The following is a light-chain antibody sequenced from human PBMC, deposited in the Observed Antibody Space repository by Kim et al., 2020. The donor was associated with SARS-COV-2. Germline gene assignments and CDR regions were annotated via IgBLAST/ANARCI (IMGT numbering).Light chain of an antibody. V-gene: IGLV3-25*03. CDR3: QSADSSGTWV. CDR2: KDN. Sequence: SYELTQPPSMSVSPGQTARITCSGEALTKQYGYWYWQKPSQAPKLLIYKDNERPSGIPERFSGSTSGTTVTLTISGVQPEDEADYYCQSADSSGTWVFGGGTQLTVL. J-gene: IGLJ3*02. CDR1: ALTKQY.